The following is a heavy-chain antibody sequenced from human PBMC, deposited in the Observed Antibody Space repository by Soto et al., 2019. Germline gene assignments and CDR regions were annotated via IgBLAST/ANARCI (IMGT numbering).Heavy chain of an antibody. CDR3: ARQLLWFGEKDY. CDR2: IYYSGST. J-gene: IGHJ4*02. D-gene: IGHD3-10*01. V-gene: IGHV4-61*01. Sequence: NPSETLSLTCTVSGGSVSSGSYYWSWIRQPPGKGLEWIGYIYYSGSTNYNPSLKSRVTISVDTSKNQFSLKLSSVTAADTAVYYCARQLLWFGEKDYWGQGTLVTVSS. CDR1: GGSVSSGSYY.